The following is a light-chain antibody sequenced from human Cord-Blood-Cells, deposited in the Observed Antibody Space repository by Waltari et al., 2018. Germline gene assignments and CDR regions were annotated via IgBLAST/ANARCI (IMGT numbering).Light chain of an antibody. Sequence: DIQMTQSPSTLSASVGDRVTITCRASQSISRWLARYQQKPGKAPKLLIYKASSSESGVPSRFSGSGSGTEFTLTISSLQPDDFATYYCQQYNSYWTFGQGTKVEIK. CDR3: QQYNSYWT. CDR1: QSISRW. V-gene: IGKV1-5*03. CDR2: KAS. J-gene: IGKJ1*01.